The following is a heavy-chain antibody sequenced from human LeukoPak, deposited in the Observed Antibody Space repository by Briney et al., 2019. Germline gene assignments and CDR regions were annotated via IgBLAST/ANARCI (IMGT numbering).Heavy chain of an antibody. V-gene: IGHV4-30-2*01. CDR1: GGSISSGGYS. CDR3: ARAYDFHVDY. D-gene: IGHD3-3*01. J-gene: IGHJ4*02. Sequence: PLETLSLTCAVSGGSISSGGYSWSWIRQPPGKGLEWIGYIYHSGSTYYNPSLKSRVTISVDRSKNQFSLKLSSVTAADTAVYYCARAYDFHVDYWGQGTLVTVSS. CDR2: IYHSGST.